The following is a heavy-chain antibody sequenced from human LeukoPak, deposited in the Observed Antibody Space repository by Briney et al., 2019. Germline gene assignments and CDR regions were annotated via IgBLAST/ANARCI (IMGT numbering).Heavy chain of an antibody. CDR1: GFTFSSYW. CDR3: ARVPLGCSGGSCYYYYGMDV. D-gene: IGHD2-15*01. J-gene: IGHJ6*02. V-gene: IGHV3-7*01. CDR2: TRQDGSEK. Sequence: GGFLRLSCAASGFTFSSYWMSWVRQAPGKGLEWVANTRQDGSEKYYVDSVKGRFTISRDNAKNSLYLQMNSLRAEDTAVYYCARVPLGCSGGSCYYYYGMDVWGQGTTVTVSS.